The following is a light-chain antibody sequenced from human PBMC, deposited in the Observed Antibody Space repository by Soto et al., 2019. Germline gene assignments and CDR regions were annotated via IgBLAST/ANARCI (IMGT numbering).Light chain of an antibody. CDR3: QQYDTYPWT. V-gene: IGKV1-5*01. Sequence: DIQMTQSPSTLSASVGDRVSITCRASQSVNGWLAWYQQKPGKAPNLLIYAASNLESGVPSRFSGSGSGTEVALIISSLQPDDFATYYCQQYDTYPWTFGQGTKVEIK. CDR1: QSVNGW. CDR2: AAS. J-gene: IGKJ1*01.